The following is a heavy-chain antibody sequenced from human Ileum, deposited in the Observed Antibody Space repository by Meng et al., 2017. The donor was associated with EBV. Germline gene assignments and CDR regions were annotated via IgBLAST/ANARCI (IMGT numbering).Heavy chain of an antibody. J-gene: IGHJ4*02. CDR1: VFTFTNYG. D-gene: IGHD6-13*01. Sequence: QFQCFLSGAKVTTPGASVKDCCEAVVFTFTNYGFTWVRQAPGQGLEWMGWISANNGDRHYAQKFQDRVTLTTDGYTPTVYMELRSLRSDDTAVYFCARKPTSAALDYWGQGTLVTVSS. CDR2: ISANNGDR. V-gene: IGHV1-18*01. CDR3: ARKPTSAALDY.